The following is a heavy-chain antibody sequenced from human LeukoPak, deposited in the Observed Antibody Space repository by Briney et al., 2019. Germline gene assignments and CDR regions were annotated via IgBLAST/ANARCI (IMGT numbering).Heavy chain of an antibody. CDR2: ISSTNSYI. CDR1: GFTFTNYN. V-gene: IGHV3-21*01. D-gene: IGHD4/OR15-4a*01. J-gene: IGHJ5*02. Sequence: PGGSLRLSCAASGFTFTNYNMNWVRQAPGKGLELVSSISSTNSYIYYADSVRGRFTISRDNAKNSLYLQMNSLRAEDTAVYYCARIPNSANFPNWFDPWGQGTLVTVSS. CDR3: ARIPNSANFPNWFDP.